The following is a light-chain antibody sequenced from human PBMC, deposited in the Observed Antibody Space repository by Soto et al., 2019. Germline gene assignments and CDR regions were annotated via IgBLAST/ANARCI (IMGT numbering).Light chain of an antibody. CDR1: QSISTE. V-gene: IGKV3-15*01. CDR2: SAS. Sequence: EIVMTQSPATLSVSPGERATLSCRASQSISTELAWYQRKPGQPPRLLIYSASTRATGVPARFTGSGSGSEFTLTISGLQSEDFAVYYCQQCHNWPLTFGQGTRLEI. CDR3: QQCHNWPLT. J-gene: IGKJ2*01.